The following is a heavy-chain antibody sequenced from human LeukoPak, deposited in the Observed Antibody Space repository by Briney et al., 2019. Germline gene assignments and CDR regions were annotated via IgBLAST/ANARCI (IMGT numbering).Heavy chain of an antibody. V-gene: IGHV3-48*03. D-gene: IGHD2-2*01. J-gene: IGHJ4*02. CDR2: ISSSGSTI. CDR3: AREGSNSFDF. CDR1: GFTFSSYE. Sequence: GGSLRLSCAASGFTFSSYEINWVRQAPGKGLEWVSYISSSGSTIYYADSVKGRFTISRDNAKNSLYLQMNSLRAEDTAVYYCAREGSNSFDFWGQGTLVTVSS.